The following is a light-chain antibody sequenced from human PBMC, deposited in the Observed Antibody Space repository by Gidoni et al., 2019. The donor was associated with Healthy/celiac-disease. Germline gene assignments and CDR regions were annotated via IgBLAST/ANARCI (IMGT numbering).Light chain of an antibody. CDR2: GNS. V-gene: IGLV1-40*01. CDR1: SSNIGAGYD. CDR3: QSYDSSLRV. J-gene: IGLJ2*01. Sequence: QPVLTQPPSTSAAPRQRVTISCTGSSSNIGAGYDVHWYQQSPVTAPELLIYGNSTRPSGVPDRFSGSKSGTSASLSITGLQAEDEADYYCQSYDSSLRVFGGGTKLTVL.